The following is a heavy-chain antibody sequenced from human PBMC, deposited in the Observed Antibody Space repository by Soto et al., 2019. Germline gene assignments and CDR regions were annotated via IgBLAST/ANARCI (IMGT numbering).Heavy chain of an antibody. CDR2: VYYTGST. D-gene: IGHD2-15*01. Sequence: PSETLSLTCTVSGGSISSYYWSWIRQPPGKGLEWIGYVYYTGSTLYNPSLESRVTVSLDTSKNQFSLKLSSVTAADTAVYYCATGGASSKPFDYWGQRALVTVSS. CDR3: ATGGASSKPFDY. CDR1: GGSISSYY. J-gene: IGHJ4*02. V-gene: IGHV4-59*01.